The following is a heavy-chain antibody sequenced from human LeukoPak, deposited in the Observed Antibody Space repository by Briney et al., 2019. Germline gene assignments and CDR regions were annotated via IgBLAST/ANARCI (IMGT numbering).Heavy chain of an antibody. D-gene: IGHD2-15*01. Sequence: GGSLRLSCAASGFTFSSYTMSWVRQAPGKGLEWVSAIIGRGGSTYYADSVKGRFTISRDNSKNTLYLQMNNMRAEHTAVYYSAKDPAEYCSGGSCYVYYGMDVWGQGTTVTVSS. CDR1: GFTFSSYT. J-gene: IGHJ6*02. CDR3: AKDPAEYCSGGSCYVYYGMDV. V-gene: IGHV3-23*01. CDR2: IIGRGGST.